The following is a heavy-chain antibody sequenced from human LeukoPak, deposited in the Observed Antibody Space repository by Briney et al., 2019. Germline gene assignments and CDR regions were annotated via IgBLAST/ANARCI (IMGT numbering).Heavy chain of an antibody. CDR2: ISTSGITI. Sequence: GGSLRLSCAASGFTFSSYEMNWVHQAPGKGLEWVSYISTSGITIYYADSVKGRFTISRDNAKDSLYLQMNSLRVGDTAVYYCARGPRAFDLWGQGTMVTVSS. CDR3: ARGPRAFDL. V-gene: IGHV3-48*03. CDR1: GFTFSSYE. J-gene: IGHJ3*01.